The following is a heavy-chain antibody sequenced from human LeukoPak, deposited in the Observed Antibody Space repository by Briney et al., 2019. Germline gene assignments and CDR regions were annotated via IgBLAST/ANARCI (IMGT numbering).Heavy chain of an antibody. CDR2: ISYDGSNK. CDR3: ARSRITMVRGATDY. D-gene: IGHD3-10*01. J-gene: IGHJ4*02. CDR1: GFTFSSYA. V-gene: IGHV3-30-3*01. Sequence: PGGSLRLSCAASGFTFSSYAMHWVRQAPGKGLEWVAVISYDGSNKYYADSVKGRFTISRDNSMNTLYLQMNSLRAEDTAVYYCARSRITMVRGATDYWGQGTLVTVSS.